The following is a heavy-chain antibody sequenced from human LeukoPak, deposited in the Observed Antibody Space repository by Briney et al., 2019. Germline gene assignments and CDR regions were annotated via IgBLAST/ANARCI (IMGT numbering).Heavy chain of an antibody. CDR2: INPNSGGT. D-gene: IGHD2-15*01. Sequence: ASVKASCKASGYTFTGYYMHWVRQAPGQGLEWMGWINPNSGGTNYAQKFQGRVTMTRDTSISTAYMELSRLRSDDTAVYYCARKYCSGGSCHRLDYWYFDLWGRGTLVTVSS. CDR3: ARKYCSGGSCHRLDYWYFDL. J-gene: IGHJ2*01. CDR1: GYTFTGYY. V-gene: IGHV1-2*02.